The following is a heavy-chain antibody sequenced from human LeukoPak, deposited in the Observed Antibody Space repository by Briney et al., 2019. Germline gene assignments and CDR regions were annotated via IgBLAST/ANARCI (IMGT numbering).Heavy chain of an antibody. Sequence: ASETLSLTCTVFGGSISSYYWSWIRQPAGKGLEWIGRIYTSGSTNYNPSLKSRVTMSVDTSKNQFSLKLSSVTAADTAVYYCARDRYCSGGSCWAWFDPWGQGTLVTVSS. CDR3: ARDRYCSGGSCWAWFDP. CDR2: IYTSGST. J-gene: IGHJ5*02. D-gene: IGHD2-15*01. V-gene: IGHV4-4*07. CDR1: GGSISSYY.